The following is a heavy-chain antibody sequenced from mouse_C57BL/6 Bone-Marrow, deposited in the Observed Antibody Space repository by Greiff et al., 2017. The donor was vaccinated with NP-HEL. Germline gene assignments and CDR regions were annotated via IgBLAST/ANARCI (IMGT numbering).Heavy chain of an antibody. CDR2: ISDGGSYT. D-gene: IGHD2-3*01. Sequence: EVKLVESGGGLVKPGGSLKLSCAASGFTFSSYAMSWVRQTPEKRLEWVATISDGGSYTYYPDNVKGRFTISRDNAKNNLYLQMSHLKSEDTAMYYCARVNDGYYGFAYWGQGTLVTVSA. CDR1: GFTFSSYA. J-gene: IGHJ3*01. CDR3: ARVNDGYYGFAY. V-gene: IGHV5-4*03.